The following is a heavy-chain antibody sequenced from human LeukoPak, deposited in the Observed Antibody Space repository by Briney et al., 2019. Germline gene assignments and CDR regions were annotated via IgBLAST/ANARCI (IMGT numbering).Heavy chain of an antibody. CDR2: IHREGTTT. D-gene: IGHD3-9*01. Sequence: PGGSLTLSCAASGFTFSAYWTHWVRQVPGKGLVWVSRIHREGTTTIYADSVKGRFTISRDNGKNTLYLHMNSLRADDTAVYYCARDSDWLLFDYWGQGTLVTVSS. CDR3: ARDSDWLLFDY. CDR1: GFTFSAYW. V-gene: IGHV3-74*01. J-gene: IGHJ4*02.